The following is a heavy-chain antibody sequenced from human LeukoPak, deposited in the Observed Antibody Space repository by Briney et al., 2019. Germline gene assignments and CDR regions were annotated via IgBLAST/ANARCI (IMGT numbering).Heavy chain of an antibody. Sequence: GGSLRLSCAASGFTFSSYSMNWVRQAPGKGLKRVSSISSSSSYIYYGDSVKGRFTISRDNAKNSLYLQMNSLRAEDTAVYYCARDRPLHYFDYWGQGTLVTVSS. CDR3: ARDRPLHYFDY. CDR1: GFTFSSYS. J-gene: IGHJ4*02. CDR2: ISSSSSYI. V-gene: IGHV3-21*01.